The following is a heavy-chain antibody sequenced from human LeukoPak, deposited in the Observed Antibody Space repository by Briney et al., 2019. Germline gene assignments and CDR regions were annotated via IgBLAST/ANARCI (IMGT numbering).Heavy chain of an antibody. CDR1: AYTFTNYG. D-gene: IGHD2-2*01. J-gene: IGHJ4*02. V-gene: IGHV1-18*01. CDR2: ISAYNGNT. CDR3: ARDNEYQLPHGDY. Sequence: ASVKVSCKASAYTFTNYGIAWVRQAPGQGLEWMGWISAYNGNTNYAQKLQGRVTMTTDTSTSTAYMELRSLRSDDTAVYYCARDNEYQLPHGDYWGQGTLVTVSS.